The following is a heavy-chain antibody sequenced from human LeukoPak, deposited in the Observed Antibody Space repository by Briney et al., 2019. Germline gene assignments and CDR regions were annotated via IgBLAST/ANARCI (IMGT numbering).Heavy chain of an antibody. CDR1: GYTFTGYY. CDR3: ARTSIFGVVIIGDY. V-gene: IGHV1-2*02. J-gene: IGHJ4*02. CDR2: INPNSGGT. D-gene: IGHD3-3*01. Sequence: GASVKVSCKASGYTFTGYYMHWVRQAPGQGLEWMGWINPNSGGTNYAQKFQGRVTMTRDTSISTAYMELSRLRSDDTAVYYCARTSIFGVVIIGDYWGQGTLVTVSS.